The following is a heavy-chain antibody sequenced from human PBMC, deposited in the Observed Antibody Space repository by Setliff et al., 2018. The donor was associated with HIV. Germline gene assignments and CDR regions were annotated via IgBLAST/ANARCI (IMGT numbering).Heavy chain of an antibody. J-gene: IGHJ4*02. D-gene: IGHD2-8*01. CDR3: VRPRHDGTNNSNVY. CDR2: IRTKTNSYAR. CDR1: GFTFRGSA. V-gene: IGHV3-73*01. Sequence: GGYLRLPCASSGFTFRGSALHWIRQASGKGLEGVGRIRTKTNSYARTYAESVTGSFTISRDDLKNTTYLQMNNVNVEDTAMYFCVRPRHDGTNNSNVYWGRGTLVTVSS.